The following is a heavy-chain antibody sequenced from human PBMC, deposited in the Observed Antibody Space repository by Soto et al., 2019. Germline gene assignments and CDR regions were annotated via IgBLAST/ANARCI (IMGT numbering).Heavy chain of an antibody. CDR2: VYYSGST. D-gene: IGHD5-12*01. J-gene: IGHJ6*02. CDR3: APASVGCVGFSYYGMDV. V-gene: IGHV4-31*03. Sequence: VQLQESVPGLVTPSQPLSLTCTGQGGSISSGGYYWSWIRQQPGTGLEWVGYVYYSGSTYYNPYLTSRVTISVDASKTQCSLKLSAVTAVATAVYYCAPASVGCVGFSYYGMDVWGQVTTVNVSS. CDR1: GGSISSGGYY.